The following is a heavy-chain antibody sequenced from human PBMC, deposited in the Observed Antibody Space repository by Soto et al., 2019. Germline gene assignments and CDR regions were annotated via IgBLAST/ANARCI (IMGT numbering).Heavy chain of an antibody. CDR2: IYYSGST. D-gene: IGHD6-13*01. V-gene: IGHV4-61*01. Sequence: SVTTRLTCPVAGGHVSSGSCCWSWIQQPPGKGLEWIGYIYYSGSTNYNPSLKGRVTISVDTSKNQFSLKLSSVTAADTAVYYCASAGTDTYYYYGMDVWGQGTTVTVSS. CDR1: GGHVSSGSCC. J-gene: IGHJ6*02. CDR3: ASAGTDTYYYYGMDV.